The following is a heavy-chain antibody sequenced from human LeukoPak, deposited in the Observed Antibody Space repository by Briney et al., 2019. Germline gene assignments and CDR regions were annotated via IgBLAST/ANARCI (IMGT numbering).Heavy chain of an antibody. CDR1: GGTFSSYA. D-gene: IGHD2-8*01. J-gene: IGHJ5*02. Sequence: SVKVSCKASGGTFSSYAISWVRQAPGQGLEWMGRIIPIFGTANYVQKFQGRVTITTDESTSTAYMELSSLRSEDTAVYYCARDGPYCTNGVCHWGLRWFDPWGQGTLVTVSS. V-gene: IGHV1-69*05. CDR2: IIPIFGTA. CDR3: ARDGPYCTNGVCHWGLRWFDP.